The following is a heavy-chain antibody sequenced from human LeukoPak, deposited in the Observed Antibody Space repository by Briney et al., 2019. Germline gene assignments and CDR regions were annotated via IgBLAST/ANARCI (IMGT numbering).Heavy chain of an antibody. V-gene: IGHV4-38-2*01. J-gene: IGHJ5*02. CDR1: GYSISSGYY. Sequence: SETLSLTCGVSGYSISSGYYWGWIRQPPGKGLEWIGSFHHSGSTYYNPSLKSRVTISVGTSKNQISLRLSSVTAADTAVYYCARGSSTSWSNWFDPWGQRTLVTVSS. D-gene: IGHD6-13*01. CDR3: ARGSSTSWSNWFDP. CDR2: FHHSGST.